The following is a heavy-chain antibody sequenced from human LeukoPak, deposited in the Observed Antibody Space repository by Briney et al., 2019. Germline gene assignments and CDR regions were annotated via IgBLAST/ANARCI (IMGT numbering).Heavy chain of an antibody. CDR1: EFTFSTYW. J-gene: IGHJ4*02. Sequence: GGSLRLSCAASEFTFSTYWMSWVRQAPGKGLEWVGRIKSKTDGGTTDYAAPVKGRFTISRDDSKNTLYLQMNSLKTEDTAVYYCTTEGGSYYNVVYWGQGTLVTVSS. V-gene: IGHV3-15*01. D-gene: IGHD3-10*01. CDR2: IKSKTDGGTT. CDR3: TTEGGSYYNVVY.